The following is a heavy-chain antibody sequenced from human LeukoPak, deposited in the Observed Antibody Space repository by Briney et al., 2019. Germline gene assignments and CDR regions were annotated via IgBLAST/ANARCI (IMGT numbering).Heavy chain of an antibody. CDR3: TAPLRYFDWFEMYYFDY. Sequence: GGSLRLSCTASGFTFGDYAMSWFRQAPGKGLEWVGFIRSKGYGGTTEYAASVKARFTISRDDSKSIAYLQMNSLKTEDTAVYYCTAPLRYFDWFEMYYFDYWGQGTLVTVSS. D-gene: IGHD3-9*01. V-gene: IGHV3-49*03. J-gene: IGHJ4*02. CDR1: GFTFGDYA. CDR2: IRSKGYGGTT.